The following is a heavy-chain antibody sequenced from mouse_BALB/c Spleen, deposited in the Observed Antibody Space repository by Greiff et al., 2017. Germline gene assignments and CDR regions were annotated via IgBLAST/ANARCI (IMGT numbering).Heavy chain of an antibody. J-gene: IGHJ2*01. CDR3: ASHYYGSSNYFDY. Sequence: QVQLQPGAELVKPGASVKLSCKASGYTFTSYWMHWVKQRPGQGLEWIGEINPSNGRTNYNEKFKSKATLTVDKSSSTAYMQLSSLTSEDSAVYYCASHYYGSSNYFDYWGQGTTLTVSS. CDR2: INPSNGRT. D-gene: IGHD1-1*01. V-gene: IGHV1S81*02. CDR1: GYTFTSYW.